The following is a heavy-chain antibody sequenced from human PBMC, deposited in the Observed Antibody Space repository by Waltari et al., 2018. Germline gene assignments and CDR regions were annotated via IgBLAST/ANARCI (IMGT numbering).Heavy chain of an antibody. V-gene: IGHV3-48*03. D-gene: IGHD3-10*01. CDR1: QFKFSGYE. CDR2: ISSRGHTI. J-gene: IGHJ4*02. Sequence: EVLLLQSGGGLVHPGGSLKLSGTASQFKFSGYEWCGVRQTSGRGLDWLSFISSRGHTIDYADSVKGRLNISRDNAENSLYLQMNSLRVEDTGVYYCVSLGGDHYGSGSFYRDWGQGTLVTVSS. CDR3: VSLGGDHYGSGSFYRD.